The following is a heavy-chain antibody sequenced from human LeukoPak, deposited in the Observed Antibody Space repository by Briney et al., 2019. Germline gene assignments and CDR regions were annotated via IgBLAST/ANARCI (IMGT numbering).Heavy chain of an antibody. V-gene: IGHV4-34*01. Sequence: SETLSLTCAVYGGSFSGYYWSWIRQPPGKGLEWIGEINHSGSTNYNPSLKSRVTISVDTSKNQFSLKLSSVTAADTAVYYCASTPSSIAAAGTGAFDIWGQGTMVTVSS. CDR1: GGSFSGYY. CDR2: INHSGST. CDR3: ASTPSSIAAAGTGAFDI. D-gene: IGHD6-13*01. J-gene: IGHJ3*02.